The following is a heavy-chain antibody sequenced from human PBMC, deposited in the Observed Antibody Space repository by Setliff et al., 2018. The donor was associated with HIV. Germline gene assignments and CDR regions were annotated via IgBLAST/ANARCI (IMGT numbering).Heavy chain of an antibody. D-gene: IGHD3-22*01. CDR1: GGSISGYY. Sequence: SETLSLTCTVSGGSISGYYWSWIRQSPGKGLEWIGYIYSSGSTNFNPSLKSRVTLSIDTSKNQSSLNLTSMTAADTAVYFCVRHGYYYDFIDIWGQGTVVTVSS. J-gene: IGHJ3*02. CDR2: IYSSGST. V-gene: IGHV4-4*09. CDR3: VRHGYYYDFIDI.